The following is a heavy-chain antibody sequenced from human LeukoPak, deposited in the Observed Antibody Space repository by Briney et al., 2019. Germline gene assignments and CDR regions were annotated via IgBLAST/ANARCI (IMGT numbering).Heavy chain of an antibody. D-gene: IGHD3-22*01. V-gene: IGHV4-59*08. CDR2: VYYTGST. Sequence: SETLSLTCTVSGGSLSNYYWSWMRQSPGERLEWIGYVYYTGSTKYNPSLKSRVSISVDTSKNQFSLHLYYVTAADTAVYYCARHPYYYDSSGYYYEAFDIWGQGTIVTVSS. CDR3: ARHPYYYDSSGYYYEAFDI. CDR1: GGSLSNYY. J-gene: IGHJ3*02.